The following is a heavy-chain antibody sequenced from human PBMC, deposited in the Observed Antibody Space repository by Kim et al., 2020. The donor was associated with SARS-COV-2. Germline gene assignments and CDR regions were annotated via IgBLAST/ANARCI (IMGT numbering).Heavy chain of an antibody. V-gene: IGHV3-23*01. Sequence: GGSLRLSCAASGFTFSSYAMSWVRQAPGKVLEWVSAISGSGGSTYYADSVKGRFTISRDNSKNTLYLQMNSLRAEDTAVYYCAKVTSLEKYYYYYGMDGWGQRTTVTVSS. CDR1: GFTFSSYA. CDR3: AKVTSLEKYYYYYGMDG. CDR2: ISGSGGST. D-gene: IGHD2-2*01. J-gene: IGHJ6*02.